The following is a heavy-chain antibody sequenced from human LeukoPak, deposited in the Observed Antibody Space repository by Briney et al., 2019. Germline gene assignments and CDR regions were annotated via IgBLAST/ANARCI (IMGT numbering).Heavy chain of an antibody. CDR2: ISYDGSNK. CDR1: GFTFSSYG. D-gene: IGHD6-19*01. J-gene: IGHJ4*02. CDR3: ARDFEGSGWFTQDFDY. Sequence: GGSLRLSCAASGFTFSSYGMHWVRQAPGKGLEWVAVISYDGSNKYYADSVKGRFTISRDNSKNTLYLQMNSLRAEDTAVYYCARDFEGSGWFTQDFDYWGQGTLVTVSS. V-gene: IGHV3-30*03.